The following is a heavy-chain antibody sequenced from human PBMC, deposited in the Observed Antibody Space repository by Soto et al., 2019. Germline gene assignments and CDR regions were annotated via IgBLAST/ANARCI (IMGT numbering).Heavy chain of an antibody. CDR3: ARVCSSTSCYYARNNWFDP. Sequence: SETLSLTCTVSGGAISSGDYYWSWIRQPPGKGLEWIGYIYYSGSTYYNPSLKSRVTISVDTSKNQFSLKLSSVTAADTAVYYCARVCSSTSCYYARNNWFDPWGQGTLVTVSS. V-gene: IGHV4-30-4*01. D-gene: IGHD2-2*01. CDR2: IYYSGST. CDR1: GGAISSGDYY. J-gene: IGHJ5*02.